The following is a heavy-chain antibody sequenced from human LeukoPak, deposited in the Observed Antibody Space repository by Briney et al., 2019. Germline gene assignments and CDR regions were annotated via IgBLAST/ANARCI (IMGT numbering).Heavy chain of an antibody. V-gene: IGHV3-15*01. J-gene: IGHJ1*01. CDR1: GFTSSNAW. CDR3: TADYSSTWYPGC. CDR2: SRSKTDGSTT. Sequence: GGSLRLSCAASGFTSSNAWMSWVRQAPGKGLEWVGRSRSKTDGSTTDYAGPVKGRFTISRDDSENTLYLQMNSLNTEDTAVYYCTADYSSTWYPGCWGQGTLVTVSS. D-gene: IGHD6-13*01.